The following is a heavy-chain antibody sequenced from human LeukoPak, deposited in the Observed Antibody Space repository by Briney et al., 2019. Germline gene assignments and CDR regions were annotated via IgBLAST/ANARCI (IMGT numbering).Heavy chain of an antibody. CDR3: ARQHCSGGDCYFFD. J-gene: IGHJ4*02. Sequence: GGSLRLSCAASGFTFSSYGMHWVRQAPGKGLEWVALIWYDGNNKYYADPVKGRFTISRDNSKNTLYLQLNSLRAEDTAVYYCARQHCSGGDCYFFDWGQGTLVTVSS. D-gene: IGHD2-15*01. CDR1: GFTFSSYG. CDR2: IWYDGNNK. V-gene: IGHV3-33*01.